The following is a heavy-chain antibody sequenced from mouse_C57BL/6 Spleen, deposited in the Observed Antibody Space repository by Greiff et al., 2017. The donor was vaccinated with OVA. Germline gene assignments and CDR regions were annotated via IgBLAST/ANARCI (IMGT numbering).Heavy chain of an antibody. Sequence: QVQLQQPGAELVKPGASVKMSCKASGYTFTSYWITWVKQRPGQGLEWIGDIYPGSGSTNYNEKFKSKATLTVDTSSSTAYMQLSSLTSEDSAVYYCARGYGNNWYFDVWGTGTTVTVSS. V-gene: IGHV1-55*01. CDR1: GYTFTSYW. CDR3: ARGYGNNWYFDV. D-gene: IGHD2-1*01. CDR2: IYPGSGST. J-gene: IGHJ1*03.